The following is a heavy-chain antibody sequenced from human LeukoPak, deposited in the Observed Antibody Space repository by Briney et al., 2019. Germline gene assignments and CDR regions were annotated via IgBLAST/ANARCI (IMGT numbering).Heavy chain of an antibody. CDR2: IDPNSGGT. CDR1: GYTFTGYY. J-gene: IGHJ6*03. Sequence: ASVKVSCKASGYTFTGYYMHWVRQAPGQGVEWMGWIDPNSGGTKYAQKFQGRVTMTRDTSINTVYMELSRLRSDDTAVYYCVRDPSHYYYTDVWGKGTTVTVSS. CDR3: VRDPSHYYYTDV. V-gene: IGHV1-2*02.